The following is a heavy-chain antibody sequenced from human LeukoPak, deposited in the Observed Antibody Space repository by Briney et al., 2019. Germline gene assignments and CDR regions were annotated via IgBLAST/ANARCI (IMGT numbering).Heavy chain of an antibody. CDR1: GFTFSNYG. CDR2: IRYDGSNK. CDR3: ARDPGYCSGGSCQYYYYYYMDV. D-gene: IGHD2-15*01. J-gene: IGHJ6*03. Sequence: PGGSLRLSCTASGFTFSNYGMHWVRQAPGKGLEWVAFIRYDGSNKYYADSVKGRFTISRDNAKNSLYLQMNSLRAEDTAVYYCARDPGYCSGGSCQYYYYYYMDVWGKGTTVTVSS. V-gene: IGHV3-30*02.